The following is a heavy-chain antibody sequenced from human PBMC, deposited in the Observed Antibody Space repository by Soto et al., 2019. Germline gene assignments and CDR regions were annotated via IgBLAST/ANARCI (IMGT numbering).Heavy chain of an antibody. CDR3: ARPPLPDSPDRSGYYNNWFDP. CDR1: GWSFNGYY. Sequence: WATLSLTCSVYGWSFNGYYWSWIRTPPGKGLEWIGEINHSGSTNYNPSLKSRVTISVDTSKNQFSLKLSSVTAADTAVYYCARPPLPDSPDRSGYYNNWFDPWGQGTLVTVSS. V-gene: IGHV4-34*01. D-gene: IGHD3-3*01. CDR2: INHSGST. J-gene: IGHJ5*02.